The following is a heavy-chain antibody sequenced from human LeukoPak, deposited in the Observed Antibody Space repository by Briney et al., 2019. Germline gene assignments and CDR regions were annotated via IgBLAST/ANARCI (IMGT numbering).Heavy chain of an antibody. J-gene: IGHJ4*02. CDR2: ISYDGNHK. V-gene: IGHV3-30*01. D-gene: IGHD1-26*01. Sequence: GGSLRLSCAASGFTSSHYAMHWVRQAPGKGLEWVAVISYDGNHKYYADSVKGRFTISRDNSKNTLYVQMNSLRAEDTAVYYCARARNGTLKYWGQGTLVTVCS. CDR3: ARARNGTLKY. CDR1: GFTSSHYA.